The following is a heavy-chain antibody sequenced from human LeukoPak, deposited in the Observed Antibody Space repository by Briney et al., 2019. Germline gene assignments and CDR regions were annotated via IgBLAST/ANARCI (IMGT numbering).Heavy chain of an antibody. CDR3: AKLGTGATISAFDY. J-gene: IGHJ4*02. V-gene: IGHV3-23*01. CDR2: ISGSGGST. Sequence: GGSLRLSCAASGFTFRSYAMHWVRQAPGKGLEWVSAISGSGGSTYYADSVKGRFTISRDNSKNTLYLQMNSLRAEDTAVYYCAKLGTGATISAFDYWGQGTLVTVSS. CDR1: GFTFRSYA. D-gene: IGHD1-26*01.